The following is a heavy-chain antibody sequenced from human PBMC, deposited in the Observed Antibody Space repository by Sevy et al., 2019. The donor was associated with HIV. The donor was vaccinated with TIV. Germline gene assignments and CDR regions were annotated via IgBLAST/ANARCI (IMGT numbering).Heavy chain of an antibody. CDR2: INPNSGGT. V-gene: IGHV1-2*02. D-gene: IGHD2-2*02. CDR1: GYTFTGYY. CDR3: AREYCSSTSCYRSYYYYGMDV. J-gene: IGHJ6*02. Sequence: ASVKVSCKASGYTFTGYYMHWVRQAPGQGREWMGWINPNSGGTNNAQKFQGRVTMTRDTSISTAYMELRRLRSDDTAVYYCAREYCSSTSCYRSYYYYGMDVWGQGTTVTVSS.